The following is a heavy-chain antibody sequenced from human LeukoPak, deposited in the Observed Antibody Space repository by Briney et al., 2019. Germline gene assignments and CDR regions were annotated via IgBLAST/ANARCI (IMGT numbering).Heavy chain of an antibody. CDR2: ISYDGSSE. V-gene: IGHV3-30*18. D-gene: IGHD3-22*01. Sequence: GGSLRLSCAASGFTFGTFGMHWVRQAPGKGLEWVAFISYDGSSEYDADSVKGRFTISRDNSENTVYLQMNSLRAEDTAVYYCAKSEVYYFGTSGGFDYWGQGTLVTVSS. CDR1: GFTFGTFG. J-gene: IGHJ4*02. CDR3: AKSEVYYFGTSGGFDY.